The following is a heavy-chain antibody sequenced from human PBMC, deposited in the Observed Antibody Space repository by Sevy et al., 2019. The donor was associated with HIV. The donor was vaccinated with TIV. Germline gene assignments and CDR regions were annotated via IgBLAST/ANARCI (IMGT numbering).Heavy chain of an antibody. D-gene: IGHD6-13*01. J-gene: IGHJ4*02. CDR3: TTASWSQEDYYNY. Sequence: GSLRLSCAASGFTFSNAWMSWVRQAPGKGLEWVGRIKGKIYDGTIDYAAPVKGRFSISRDDSKNTLYLQMSSLTTEDTAVYYCTTASWSQEDYYNYWGQGTLVTVSS. CDR1: GFTFSNAW. CDR2: IKGKIYDGTI. V-gene: IGHV3-15*01.